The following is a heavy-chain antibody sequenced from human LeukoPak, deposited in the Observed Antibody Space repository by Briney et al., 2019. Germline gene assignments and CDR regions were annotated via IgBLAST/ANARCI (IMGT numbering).Heavy chain of an antibody. Sequence: GGSLRLSCSASGFTFSGYAMRWVRQAPGKGLEWVSTITGSGGTTYYADSVKGRFTISRDNSKNTLYLQMNSLRAEDTAVYYCAKGRGYCSGGSCYSGFDYWGQGTLVTVSS. J-gene: IGHJ4*02. CDR2: ITGSGGTT. CDR3: AKGRGYCSGGSCYSGFDY. D-gene: IGHD2-15*01. CDR1: GFTFSGYA. V-gene: IGHV3-23*01.